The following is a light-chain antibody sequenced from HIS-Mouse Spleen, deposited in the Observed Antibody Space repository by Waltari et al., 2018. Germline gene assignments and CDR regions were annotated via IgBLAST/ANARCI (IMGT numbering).Light chain of an antibody. CDR1: SLRTYY. V-gene: IGLV3-19*01. J-gene: IGLJ2*01. Sequence: SSELTQDPAVSVALGQTVRITCQGDSLRTYYDSRYQQKPGQAPVLVIYGKNNRPSGIRDRFSGSSSGNTASLTITGAQAEDEADYYCNSRDSSGNHVVFGGGTKLTVL. CDR3: NSRDSSGNHVV. CDR2: GKN.